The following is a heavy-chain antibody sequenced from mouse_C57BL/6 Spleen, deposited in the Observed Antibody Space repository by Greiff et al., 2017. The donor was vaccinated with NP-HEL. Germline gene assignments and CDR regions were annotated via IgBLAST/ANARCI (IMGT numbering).Heavy chain of an antibody. Sequence: QVQLQQSGPELVKPGASVKISCKASGYAFSSSWMNWVKQRPGKGLEWIGRIYPGDGDTNYNGKFKGKATLTADKSSSTAYMQLSSLTSEDSAVCFCARGIYYDYGAMGYWGQGTSVTVSS. V-gene: IGHV1-82*01. CDR2: IYPGDGDT. CDR3: ARGIYYDYGAMGY. D-gene: IGHD2-4*01. J-gene: IGHJ4*01. CDR1: GYAFSSSW.